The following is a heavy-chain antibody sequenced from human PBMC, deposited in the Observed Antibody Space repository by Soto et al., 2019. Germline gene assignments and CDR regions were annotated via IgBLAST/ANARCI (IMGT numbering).Heavy chain of an antibody. CDR3: ARGAFRGYSYGYYFDS. CDR2: IEHTGST. J-gene: IGHJ4*02. V-gene: IGHV4-34*01. D-gene: IGHD5-18*01. Sequence: PSETLSLTCAVYGGSFSGYCWTWIRQPPGKGLEWIGEIEHTGSTNYNPSLKSRVTISVDTSKNQFSLNLTSVTAADTAAYYCARGAFRGYSYGYYFDSWGQGALVTVS. CDR1: GGSFSGYC.